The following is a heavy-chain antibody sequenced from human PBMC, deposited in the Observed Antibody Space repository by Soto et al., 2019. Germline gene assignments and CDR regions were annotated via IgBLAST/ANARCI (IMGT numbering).Heavy chain of an antibody. Sequence: QVPLVQSGAEVKKPGASVKVSCKVSGYTLTELSMHWVRQAPGKGLEWMGGFDPEDGETIYAQKFQGRVTMTEDTSTDTADMELSSLRSEDTAVYYCATVDIVVVPADRPFDYWGQGTLVTVSS. V-gene: IGHV1-24*01. D-gene: IGHD2-2*01. CDR2: FDPEDGET. CDR1: GYTLTELS. CDR3: ATVDIVVVPADRPFDY. J-gene: IGHJ4*02.